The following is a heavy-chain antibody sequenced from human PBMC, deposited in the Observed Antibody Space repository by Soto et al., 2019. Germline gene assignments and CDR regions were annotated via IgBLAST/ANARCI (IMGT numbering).Heavy chain of an antibody. CDR2: IFHNGNT. V-gene: IGHV4-4*02. CDR3: ASRTYAMDV. CDR1: GGSISSSNW. Sequence: QVQLQESGPGLGKPSGTLSLTCAVSGGSISSSNWWRWVRQPPGKGLEWIGEIFHNGNTYSNPSLTGRVTMSVDKSKNQFSLNLNSVTAADTAVYYCASRTYAMDVWGQGTTVTVSS. J-gene: IGHJ6*02.